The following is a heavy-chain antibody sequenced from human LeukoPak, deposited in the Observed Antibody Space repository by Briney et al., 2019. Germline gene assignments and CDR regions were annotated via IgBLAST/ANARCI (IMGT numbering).Heavy chain of an antibody. CDR2: INWNGGST. Sequence: GGSLRLSCAASGFTFGDYGMGWVRQAPGKGLEWVSGINWNGGSTGYADSVKGRFTISRDNSKNTLYLQMNSLRAEDTAVYYCAKDQIGYCGGDCYSVYFQHWGQGTLVTVSS. CDR3: AKDQIGYCGGDCYSVYFQH. V-gene: IGHV3-20*04. D-gene: IGHD2-21*02. CDR1: GFTFGDYG. J-gene: IGHJ1*01.